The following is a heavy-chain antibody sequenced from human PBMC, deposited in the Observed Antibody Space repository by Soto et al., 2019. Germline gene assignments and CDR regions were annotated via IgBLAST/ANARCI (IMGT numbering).Heavy chain of an antibody. Sequence: EVQVVESGGGLVQPGGSLTLSCVVSGSTIDDYAMHWVRQVPGKGLEWVSGIFWVGGGTGYADSVKGRFTISRDRAKNSLSLQMNRLRIEDTAVYYCGKNLSRGGLETWGQGTRVTVSS. CDR1: GSTIDDYA. CDR2: IFWVGGGT. J-gene: IGHJ5*02. CDR3: GKNLSRGGLET. V-gene: IGHV3-9*01. D-gene: IGHD3-16*01.